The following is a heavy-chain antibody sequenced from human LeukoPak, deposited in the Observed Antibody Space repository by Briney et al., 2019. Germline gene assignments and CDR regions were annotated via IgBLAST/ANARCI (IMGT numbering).Heavy chain of an antibody. Sequence: GGSLRLSCAASGFTFSSYAMSWVRQAPGKGLEWVSAISGSGGSTYYADSVKGRFTISRDNSKNTLYLQMNSLRAEDTAVYYCAKGYDFWSGQYRDWFDPWGQGSLVTVSS. D-gene: IGHD3-3*01. CDR1: GFTFSSYA. CDR2: ISGSGGST. CDR3: AKGYDFWSGQYRDWFDP. J-gene: IGHJ5*02. V-gene: IGHV3-23*01.